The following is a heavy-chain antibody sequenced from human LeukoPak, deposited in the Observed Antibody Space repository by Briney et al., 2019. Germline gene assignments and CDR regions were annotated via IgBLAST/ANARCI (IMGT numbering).Heavy chain of an antibody. CDR1: GFTLNAYY. D-gene: IGHD2-8*02. CDR3: ARECVTGGCYYMDV. V-gene: IGHV3-74*01. J-gene: IGHJ6*03. CDR2: ISRHGTAI. Sequence: GGSLSISCKASGFTLNAYYVPWVRQVPGRGLVWVSRISRHGTAIGYVDSVKGRFTISRDGAKNTLYLQMDSLTADDAALYYCARECVTGGCYYMDVWGKGTTVTVS.